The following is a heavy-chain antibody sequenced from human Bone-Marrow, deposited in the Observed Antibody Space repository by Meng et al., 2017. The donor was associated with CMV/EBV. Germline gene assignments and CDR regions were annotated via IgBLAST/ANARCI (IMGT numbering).Heavy chain of an antibody. CDR2: IRFDGIHQ. CDR3: AKDVRKTGQGWFRGVEY. Sequence: GGSLRLSCAAAGFTFSGSGMHWVRQAPGKGLEWVAFIRFDGIHQNYADSVNGRFTVSRDKSRNTLYPQMNSLRLEDTAMYYCAKDVRKTGQGWFRGVEYWGQGTLVTVSS. D-gene: IGHD1-14*01. CDR1: GFTFSGSG. V-gene: IGHV3-30*02. J-gene: IGHJ4*02.